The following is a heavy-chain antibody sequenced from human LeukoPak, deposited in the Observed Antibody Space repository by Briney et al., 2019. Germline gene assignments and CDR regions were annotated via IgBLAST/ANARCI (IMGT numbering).Heavy chain of an antibody. CDR1: GYTFTSYD. D-gene: IGHD2-15*01. CDR2: MNPNSGNT. J-gene: IGHJ5*02. CDR3: ARGGTYCSGGSCYQNWFDL. Sequence: ASVKVSCKASGYTFTSYDINWVRQATGQGLEWMGWMNPNSGNTGYAQKFQGRVTMTRNTSISTAYMELSSLRSEDTAVYYCARGGTYCSGGSCYQNWFDLWGQGTLVTVSS. V-gene: IGHV1-8*01.